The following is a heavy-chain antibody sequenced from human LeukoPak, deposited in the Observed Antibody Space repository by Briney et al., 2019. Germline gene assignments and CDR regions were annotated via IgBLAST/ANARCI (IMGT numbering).Heavy chain of an antibody. CDR1: GYRFTSYW. Sequence: GESLKISCKGSGYRFTSYWIGWARQLPGKGLEWMGTIYPGDSATRYSPSFRRQVTISADMSITTAYLQWSRLKASDTAMYYCAMTNYYDTGAYRPPNYWGQGTLVTVPS. D-gene: IGHD3-22*01. CDR2: IYPGDSAT. CDR3: AMTNYYDTGAYRPPNY. V-gene: IGHV5-51*01. J-gene: IGHJ4*02.